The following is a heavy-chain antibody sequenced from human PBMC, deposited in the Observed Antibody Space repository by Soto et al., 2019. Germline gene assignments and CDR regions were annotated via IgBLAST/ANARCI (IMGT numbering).Heavy chain of an antibody. CDR2: ITSWSSYI. J-gene: IGHJ3*02. CDR3: ARVAQTGDFFDSDGSWAAFDI. D-gene: IGHD3-22*01. Sequence: GGSLRLSCAASGFDFTTYSMHWVRQAPGKGLEWVSSITSWSSYIYYADSVKGRFTISRDNAKNSLFLQLNSVRVEDTAVYYWARVAQTGDFFDSDGSWAAFDIWGQGTLVTVSS. V-gene: IGHV3-21*01. CDR1: GFDFTTYS.